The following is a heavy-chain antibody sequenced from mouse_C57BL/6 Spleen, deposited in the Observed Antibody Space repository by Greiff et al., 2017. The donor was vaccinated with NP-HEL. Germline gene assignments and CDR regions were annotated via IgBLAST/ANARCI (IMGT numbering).Heavy chain of an antibody. CDR3: AQYYYDGVFDY. D-gene: IGHD1-1*01. V-gene: IGHV1-53*01. Sequence: VQLQQPGTELVKPGASVKLSCKASGYTFTSYWMHWVKQRPGKGLEWIGNINPSNGGTNYNQKFKGKATLTVDKSSSTAYMELSSLTSEDSAVYLCAQYYYDGVFDYWGQSATRTVSS. J-gene: IGHJ2*01. CDR1: GYTFTSYW. CDR2: INPSNGGT.